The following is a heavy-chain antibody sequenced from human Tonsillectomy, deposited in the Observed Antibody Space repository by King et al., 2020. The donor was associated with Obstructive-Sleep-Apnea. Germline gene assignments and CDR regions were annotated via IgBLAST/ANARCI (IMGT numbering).Heavy chain of an antibody. V-gene: IGHV3-9*01. CDR1: GFTFEDYA. Sequence: QLVQSGGGLVQPGRSLRLSCAASGFTFEDYAMHWVRQAPGKGLEWVSGISWNSGIIDYADSVKGRFTISRDNAKNSLYLQMNSLRAEDTALYYCAKVDSGSYPPGGYYYGMDVWGQGTTVIVSS. D-gene: IGHD3-10*01. CDR2: ISWNSGII. J-gene: IGHJ6*02. CDR3: AKVDSGSYPPGGYYYGMDV.